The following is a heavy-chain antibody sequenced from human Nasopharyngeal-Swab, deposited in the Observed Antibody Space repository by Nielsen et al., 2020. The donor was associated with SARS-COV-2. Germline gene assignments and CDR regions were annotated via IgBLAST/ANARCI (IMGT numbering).Heavy chain of an antibody. V-gene: IGHV4-34*01. D-gene: IGHD2-8*01. CDR2: INHSGST. J-gene: IGHJ6*03. CDR1: GGSFSAYY. Sequence: SETLSLTCAVYGGSFSAYYWGWIRQPPGKGPEWIAEINHSGSTNYNPSLKSRVTISVDTSKNQISLKLSSVTAADTAVYFCARGLSGIVPSPFLGLGPYYSYYYMDVWGKGTTVTVSS. CDR3: ARGLSGIVPSPFLGLGPYYSYYYMDV.